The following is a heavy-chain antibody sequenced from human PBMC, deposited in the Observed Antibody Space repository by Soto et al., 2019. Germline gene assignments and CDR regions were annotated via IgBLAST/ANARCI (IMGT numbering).Heavy chain of an antibody. CDR2: IYYSGST. D-gene: IGHD5-12*01. J-gene: IGHJ4*02. V-gene: IGHV4-30-4*01. CDR1: GGSISSGDYY. CDR3: ARGVGYSGYDLGPRLRY. Sequence: PSETLSLTCTVSGGSISSGDYYWSWIRQPPGKGLEWIGYIYYSGSTYYNPSLKSRVTISVDTSKNQFSLKLSSVTAADTSVYYCARGVGYSGYDLGPRLRYWGQGTLVTVSS.